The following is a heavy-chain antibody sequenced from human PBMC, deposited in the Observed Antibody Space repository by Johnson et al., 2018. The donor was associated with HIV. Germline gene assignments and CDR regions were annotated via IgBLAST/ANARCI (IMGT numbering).Heavy chain of an antibody. CDR2: ISYDGSNK. CDR1: GFTFSSYA. V-gene: IGHV3-30-3*01. CDR3: AGEGYYNFWSGADAFDI. J-gene: IGHJ3*02. D-gene: IGHD3-3*01. Sequence: QVQLVESGGGVVQPGRSLRLSCAASGFTFSSYAMHWVRQAPGKGLEWVAVISYDGSNKYYADSVKGRFTISRDNSKNTLYLQMNSLRAEDTAVYYCAGEGYYNFWSGADAFDIWGQGTMVTVSS.